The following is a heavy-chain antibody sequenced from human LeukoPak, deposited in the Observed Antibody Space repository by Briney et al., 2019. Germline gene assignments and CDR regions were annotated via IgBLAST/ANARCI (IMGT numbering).Heavy chain of an antibody. Sequence: GGSLRLSCAASGFTFSSYAMHWVRQAPGKGLEWVAVISYDGSNKYYADSVKGRFTISRDNSKNTLYLQMNSLRAEDTAVYYCARDSGSGSYYTPALRYWGQGTLVTVSS. CDR1: GFTFSSYA. D-gene: IGHD3-10*01. J-gene: IGHJ4*02. V-gene: IGHV3-30-3*01. CDR2: ISYDGSNK. CDR3: ARDSGSGSYYTPALRY.